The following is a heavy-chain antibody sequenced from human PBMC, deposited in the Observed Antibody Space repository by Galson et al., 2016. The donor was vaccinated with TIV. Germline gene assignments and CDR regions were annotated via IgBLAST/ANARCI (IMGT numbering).Heavy chain of an antibody. D-gene: IGHD3-22*01. CDR2: ISAYNGNT. CDR1: GYTFSTYG. V-gene: IGHV1-18*01. CDR3: SRDFGYYQHITNPNYYYALEV. Sequence: SVKVSCKASGYTFSTYGISWVRQAPGQGLEWMGWISAYNGNTNYAQNLQDRVTMTTDTSTSTAYMELRSLRSDDTAVYFCSRDFGYYQHITNPNYYYALEVWGQGTPVTVSS. J-gene: IGHJ6*02.